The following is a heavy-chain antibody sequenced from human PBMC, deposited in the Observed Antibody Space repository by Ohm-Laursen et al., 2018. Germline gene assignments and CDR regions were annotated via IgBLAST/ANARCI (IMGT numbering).Heavy chain of an antibody. CDR1: GDIFSSYA. J-gene: IGHJ6*02. CDR3: ASPEAYYYGSGSFPYGMDV. V-gene: IGHV1-69*06. D-gene: IGHD3-10*01. CDR2: IIPIFGTA. Sequence: SVSAACQASGDIFSSYAIHWVRQAPGHGLEYFRGIIPIFGTANYAQKFQGSITITADTSTSTAYMELSSLRSENPAVYYCASPEAYYYGSGSFPYGMDVWGQGTTVTVSS.